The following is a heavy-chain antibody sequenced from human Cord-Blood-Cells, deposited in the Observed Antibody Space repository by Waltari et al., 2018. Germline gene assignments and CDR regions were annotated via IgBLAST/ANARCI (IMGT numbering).Heavy chain of an antibody. CDR2: IDWDDDK. D-gene: IGHD6-6*01. Sequence: QVTLKESGPALVKPTQTLTLTCTFSGFSLSTSGMRVSWIRQPPGKALEWLARIDWDDDKFYSTSLKTRLTISKDTSNKQVVRTMTSMDPVDTATYYCARTCSSSSYFDYWGQGTLVTVSS. J-gene: IGHJ4*02. V-gene: IGHV2-70*04. CDR1: GFSLSTSGMR. CDR3: ARTCSSSSYFDY.